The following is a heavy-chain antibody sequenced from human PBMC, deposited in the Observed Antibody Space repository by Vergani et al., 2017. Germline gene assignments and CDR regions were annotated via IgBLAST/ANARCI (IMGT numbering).Heavy chain of an antibody. V-gene: IGHV4-4*07. CDR3: VRTVALWFGETKDGGWFDP. CDR2: LCPSGST. Sequence: QVQMQESGPGLVKTSETLSLTCSASGAPISYWCWSWLRQPAGKGLEWIGRLCPSGSTNYKPSLKSRVTMSMDTSKNQFSLKLTSVTAADTAVYYCVRTVALWFGETKDGGWFDPWGQGTLVTVTS. J-gene: IGHJ5*02. D-gene: IGHD3-10*01. CDR1: GAPISYWC.